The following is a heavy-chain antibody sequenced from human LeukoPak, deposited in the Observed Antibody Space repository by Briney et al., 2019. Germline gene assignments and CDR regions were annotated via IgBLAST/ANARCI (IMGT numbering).Heavy chain of an antibody. J-gene: IGHJ5*02. D-gene: IGHD6-13*01. V-gene: IGHV1-18*01. CDR3: ARPARRGLGIAQHNWFDP. CDR1: GYTFTSYG. Sequence: ASVKVSCKASGYTFTSYGISWVRQAPGQGLEWMGWISAYNGNINYAQKLQGRVTMTTDTSTSTAYMELRSLRSDDTAVYYCARPARRGLGIAQHNWFDPWGQGTLVTVSS. CDR2: ISAYNGNI.